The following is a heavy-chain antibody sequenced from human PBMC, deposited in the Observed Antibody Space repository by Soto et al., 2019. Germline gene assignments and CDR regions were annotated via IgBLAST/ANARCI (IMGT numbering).Heavy chain of an antibody. V-gene: IGHV1-18*01. CDR1: GYTFTSYG. CDR3: ARRFAYCSGGSCSYYYYGMDV. D-gene: IGHD2-15*01. CDR2: ISAYNGNT. J-gene: IGHJ6*02. Sequence: QVQLVQSGAEVKKPGASVKVSCKASGYTFTSYGISWVRQAPGQGLEWMGWISAYNGNTNYAQKRKGRVTMTTDTSTSTAYMELRTLRSDDTAVYYCARRFAYCSGGSCSYYYYGMDVWGQGTTVTVSS.